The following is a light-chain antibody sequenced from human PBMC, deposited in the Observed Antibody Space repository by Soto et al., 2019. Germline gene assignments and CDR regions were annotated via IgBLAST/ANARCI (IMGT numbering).Light chain of an antibody. J-gene: IGKJ4*01. CDR3: QQYDNSPLT. CDR2: GAS. Sequence: DIVLTQSPGTLSLSPGERAALSCRASQSVSSSYLACYQQKPGQAPRLLIYGASNRATGIADRFSGSGSGTDFTLTISRLEPEDFAVYYCQQYDNSPLTFGGGTKVDIK. V-gene: IGKV3-20*01. CDR1: QSVSSSY.